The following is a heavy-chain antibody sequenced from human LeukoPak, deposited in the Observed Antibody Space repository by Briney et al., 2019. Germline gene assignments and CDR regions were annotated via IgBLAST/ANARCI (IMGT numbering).Heavy chain of an antibody. CDR2: INHSGYT. V-gene: IGHV4-34*01. D-gene: IGHD4-11*01. CDR1: GVSFDDSY. CDR3: TRMTTGHDY. J-gene: IGHJ4*02. Sequence: SETLSLTCAVSGVSFDDSYWAWGRQTPGKGLEWIREINHSGYTNDSPSLKSRVTLSIDTSRRQFSLNLRSVTVADAGTYYCTRMTTGHDYWGQGTLVTVSS.